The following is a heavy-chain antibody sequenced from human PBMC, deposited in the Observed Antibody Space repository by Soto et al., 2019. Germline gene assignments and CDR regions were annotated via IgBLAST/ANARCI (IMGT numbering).Heavy chain of an antibody. CDR2: ISGSGGST. Sequence: EVQLLESGGGLVQPGGSLRLSCAASGFTFSSYAMSWVRQAPGKGLEWVSAISGSGGSTYYADSAKGRYTISRDNSKNTLYLQMNSLRAEDTAVYYCAKDGQMCVFWSEYYSGGWFNPCGQGTLVSVSS. V-gene: IGHV3-23*01. D-gene: IGHD3-3*01. J-gene: IGHJ5*02. CDR1: GFTFSSYA. CDR3: AKDGQMCVFWSEYYSGGWFNP.